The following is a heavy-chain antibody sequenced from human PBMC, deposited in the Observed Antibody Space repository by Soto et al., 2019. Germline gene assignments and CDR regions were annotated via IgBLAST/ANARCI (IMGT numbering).Heavy chain of an antibody. CDR3: AKLRALGKDDDTPIYYFDY. Sequence: GGSLRLSCAASGFTFSSYAMSWVRQAPGKGLEWVSAISGSGGSTYYADSVKGRFTISRDNSKNTLYLQMNSLRAEDTAVYYCAKLRALGKDDDTPIYYFDYWGQGTLVTVSS. CDR1: GFTFSSYA. V-gene: IGHV3-23*01. J-gene: IGHJ4*02. D-gene: IGHD5-18*01. CDR2: ISGSGGST.